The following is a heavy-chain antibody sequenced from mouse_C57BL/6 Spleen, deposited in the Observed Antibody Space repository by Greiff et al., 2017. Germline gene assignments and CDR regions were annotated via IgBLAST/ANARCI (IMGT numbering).Heavy chain of an antibody. J-gene: IGHJ3*01. V-gene: IGHV2-9-1*01. CDR3: ARNSGPWDAWFAY. D-gene: IGHD4-1*01. CDR2: IWIGGGT. CDR1: GFSLTSYA. Sequence: VKLMESGPGLVAPSQSLSITCTVSGFSLTSYAISWVRQPPGKGLEWLGVIWIGGGTNYNSALKSRRSISKDNSKSQVFLKMNSLQTDDTARYYWARNSGPWDAWFAYWGQGTLVTVSA.